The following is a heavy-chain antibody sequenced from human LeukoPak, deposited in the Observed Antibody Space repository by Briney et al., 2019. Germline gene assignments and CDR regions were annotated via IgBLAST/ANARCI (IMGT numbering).Heavy chain of an antibody. CDR3: ATSVTSSSGWYYGY. V-gene: IGHV4-31*03. Sequence: PSETLSLTCTVSGGSISSGGYYWSWIRQHPGKGLEWIGYIYYSGSTYYNPSLKSRVTISVDTSKNQFSLKLSSVTAADTAIYYCATSVTSSSGWYYGYWGQGSLVTVSS. CDR1: GGSISSGGYY. D-gene: IGHD6-19*01. J-gene: IGHJ4*02. CDR2: IYYSGST.